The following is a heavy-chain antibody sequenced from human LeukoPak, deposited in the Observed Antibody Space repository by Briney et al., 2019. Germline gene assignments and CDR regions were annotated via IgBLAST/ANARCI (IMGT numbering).Heavy chain of an antibody. D-gene: IGHD6-19*01. CDR1: GFTFSSYW. J-gene: IGHJ2*01. Sequence: PGGSLRLSCAASGFTFSSYWMSWVRQAPGKGPEWVANIKQDGSEKYYVDSVKGRFTISRDNAKNSLYLQMNSLRAEDTAVYYCARARGRAVAGYWYFDLWGRGTLVTVSS. CDR3: ARARGRAVAGYWYFDL. CDR2: IKQDGSEK. V-gene: IGHV3-7*01.